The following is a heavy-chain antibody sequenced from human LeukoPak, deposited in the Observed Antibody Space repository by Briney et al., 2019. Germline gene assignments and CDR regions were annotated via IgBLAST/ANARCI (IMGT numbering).Heavy chain of an antibody. Sequence: PSETLSLTCAVYGGSFSGYYWSWIRQPPGKGLEWIGEINHSGSTNYNPSLKSRVTISVDTSKNQFSLKLSSVTAADTAVYYCAYYDSSGYYRYYMDVWGKGTTVTVSS. CDR3: AYYDSSGYYRYYMDV. J-gene: IGHJ6*03. V-gene: IGHV4-34*01. CDR1: GGSFSGYY. D-gene: IGHD3-22*01. CDR2: INHSGST.